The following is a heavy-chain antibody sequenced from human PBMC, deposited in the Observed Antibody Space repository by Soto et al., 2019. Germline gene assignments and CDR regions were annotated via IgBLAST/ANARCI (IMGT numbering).Heavy chain of an antibody. CDR1: GFTVSSTY. CDR2: IYSGGST. Sequence: EVQLVELGGALIKPGGSLRLSCEAPGFTVSSTYLGGVRQAPGKGLEWVSVIYSGGSTYYADSVKGRFTISRDNSKNTLYLQMNSLRAEDTAVYYCARDRVESGYPEYFQHWGQGTLVTVSS. D-gene: IGHD3-22*01. V-gene: IGHV3-53*01. CDR3: ARDRVESGYPEYFQH. J-gene: IGHJ1*01.